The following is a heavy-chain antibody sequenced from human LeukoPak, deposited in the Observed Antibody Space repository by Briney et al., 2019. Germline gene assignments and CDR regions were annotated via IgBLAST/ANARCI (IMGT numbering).Heavy chain of an antibody. CDR3: ARAAPSPHRGLWFGELQDY. CDR1: GFTFSRYG. V-gene: IGHV3-74*01. CDR2: INSDGRST. J-gene: IGHJ4*02. D-gene: IGHD3-10*01. Sequence: GGSLRLSCAASGFTFSRYGMHWGGQAPGKGRVGVSRINSDGRSTSHADPLKGRSTISRDNAKHTLYLKMNSPRAEDTAVYYCARAAPSPHRGLWFGELQDYWGQGTLVTVSS.